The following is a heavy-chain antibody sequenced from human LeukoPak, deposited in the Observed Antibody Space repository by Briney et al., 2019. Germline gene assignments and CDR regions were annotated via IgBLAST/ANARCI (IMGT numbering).Heavy chain of an antibody. CDR2: IYHSGST. CDR1: GGSISSSNW. J-gene: IGHJ6*03. V-gene: IGHV4-4*02. CDR3: ARSNYCTGGSCFYYYYMDV. Sequence: SETLSLTCAVSGGSISSSNWWSWVRQPPGKGLEWIGEIYHSGSTNYNPSLKSRVTISVDKSKNQFSLKLSSATAADTAVYYCARSNYCTGGSCFYYYYMDVWGKGTTVTVSS. D-gene: IGHD2-15*01.